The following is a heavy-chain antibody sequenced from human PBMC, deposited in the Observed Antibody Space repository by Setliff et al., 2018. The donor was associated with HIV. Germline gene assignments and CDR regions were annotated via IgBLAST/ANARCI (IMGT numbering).Heavy chain of an antibody. Sequence: SETLSLTCTVSRDSISSSAYYWGWIRQPPGKGLEWIGSMHNSGSTYYNPSVKSRVTISVDASRNQFSLRLSSVTAADTAVYYCAAWGPRYSYAPYFFDSWGQGTLVTVTS. V-gene: IGHV4-39*07. CDR3: AAWGPRYSYAPYFFDS. J-gene: IGHJ4*02. CDR2: MHNSGST. CDR1: RDSISSSAYY. D-gene: IGHD5-18*01.